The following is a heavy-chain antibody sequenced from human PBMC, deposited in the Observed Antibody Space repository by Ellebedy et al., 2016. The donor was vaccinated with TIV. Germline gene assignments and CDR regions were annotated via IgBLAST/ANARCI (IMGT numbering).Heavy chain of an antibody. CDR2: IIPIFGTA. CDR3: ARNYYDSSGYLDY. V-gene: IGHV1-69*13. Sequence: SVKVSCXASGGTFSSYAISWVRQAPGQGLEWMGGIIPIFGTANYAQKFQGRVTITADESTSTAYMELNSLRAEDTAVYYCARNYYDSSGYLDYWGQGTLVTVSS. D-gene: IGHD3-22*01. CDR1: GGTFSSYA. J-gene: IGHJ4*02.